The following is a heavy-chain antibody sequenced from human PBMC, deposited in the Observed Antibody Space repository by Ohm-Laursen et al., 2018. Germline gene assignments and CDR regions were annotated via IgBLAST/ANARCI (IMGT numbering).Heavy chain of an antibody. J-gene: IGHJ4*02. CDR2: ISYDGSNK. D-gene: IGHD3-10*01. CDR1: GFTFSSYG. V-gene: IGHV3-30*18. Sequence: SLRLSCSAPGFTFSSYGMHWVRQAPGKGLEWVAVISYDGSNKYYADSVKGRFTISRDNSKNTLYLQMNSLRAEDTAVYYCAKDSNYDYFDYWDQGTLVTVSS. CDR3: AKDSNYDYFDY.